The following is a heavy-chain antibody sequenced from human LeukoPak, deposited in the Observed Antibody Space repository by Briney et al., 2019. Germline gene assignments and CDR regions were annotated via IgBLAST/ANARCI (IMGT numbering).Heavy chain of an antibody. J-gene: IGHJ5*02. CDR2: LHHGSNP. V-gene: IGHV4-34*13. D-gene: IGHD3-3*01. Sequence: RHAPPRELEGLTRVLHHGSNPNYTHSLKSRVTISVDTSKNQFSLQLSSVTAADTAVYYCARGRSEALRFLEWLSSQHRNWFDPWGQGTLVTVSS. CDR3: ARGRSEALRFLEWLSSQHRNWFDP.